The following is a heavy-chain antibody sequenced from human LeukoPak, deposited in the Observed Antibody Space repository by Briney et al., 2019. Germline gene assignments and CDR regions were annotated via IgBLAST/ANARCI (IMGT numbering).Heavy chain of an antibody. Sequence: PGGSLRLSCVASGFTFSNYWMNWVRQAPGKGLVWVSRINSNGSWTGYADSVKGRFTISRDNAENTPYLQLNILRAEDTAVYYCASDFLDRGIFNWGQGTLVTVSS. CDR2: INSNGSWT. CDR1: GFTFSNYW. J-gene: IGHJ4*02. CDR3: ASDFLDRGIFN. D-gene: IGHD3-3*01. V-gene: IGHV3-74*01.